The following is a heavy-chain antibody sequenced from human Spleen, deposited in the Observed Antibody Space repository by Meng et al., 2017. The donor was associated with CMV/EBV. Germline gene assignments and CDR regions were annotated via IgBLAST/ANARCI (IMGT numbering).Heavy chain of an antibody. CDR2: TNSGSSYI. V-gene: IGHV3-21*01. D-gene: IGHD6-13*01. CDR3: ARDGGRSINSRAWFDT. J-gene: IGHJ5*02. Sequence: GESLKISCAVSGFTFSNYTMNWVRQAPGKGLEWVSSTNSGSSYIFYTDSVKGRFTVSRDNARNSLYLQMNSLRAEDTAVYYCARDGGRSINSRAWFDTWGQGTLVTVSS. CDR1: GFTFSNYT.